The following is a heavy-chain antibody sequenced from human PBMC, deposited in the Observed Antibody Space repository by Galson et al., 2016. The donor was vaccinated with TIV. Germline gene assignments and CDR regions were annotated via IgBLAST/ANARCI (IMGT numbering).Heavy chain of an antibody. D-gene: IGHD4-17*01. CDR3: ARGGSTVTRPFDY. CDR1: GYSFNSHG. V-gene: IGHV1-69*13. J-gene: IGHJ4*02. CDR2: IIPIFGLA. Sequence: SVKVSCKASGYSFNSHGISWVRQAPGQGLEWMGGIIPIFGLANYAQKFQGRVTITADDSTRTAYMELSSLRFEDTAVYYCARGGSTVTRPFDYWGQGTLVTVSS.